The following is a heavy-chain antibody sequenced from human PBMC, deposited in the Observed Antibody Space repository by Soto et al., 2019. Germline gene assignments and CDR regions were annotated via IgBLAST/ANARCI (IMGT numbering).Heavy chain of an antibody. CDR3: ARDREYSGFYYGMDV. J-gene: IGHJ6*02. D-gene: IGHD5-12*01. CDR2: ISFDGNNQ. Sequence: LSCEASGFTFSRNAMHWVRQAPGKGLEWVAVISFDGNNQYYTDSVKGRFTISRDNSKNTLDLQMNSLRREDTAVYYCARDREYSGFYYGMDVWGQVTTVTVSS. V-gene: IGHV3-30-3*01. CDR1: GFTFSRNA.